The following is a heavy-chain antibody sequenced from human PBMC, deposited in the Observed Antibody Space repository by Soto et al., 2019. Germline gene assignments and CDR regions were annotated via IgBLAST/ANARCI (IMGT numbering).Heavy chain of an antibody. D-gene: IGHD1-26*01. V-gene: IGHV4-39*01. J-gene: IGHJ4*02. Sequence: SETLSVTCSVSGGAINSSSYYWVWNRQPRGEGLAWIGSSYYSGSAYYNPSLKSRVTISVDTSNNQFSLKLSSVTAADTAVYYCARHVPYSGSYYGGGLFDYWGQGTLVTVSS. CDR3: ARHVPYSGSYYGGGLFDY. CDR1: GGAINSSSYY. CDR2: SYYSGSA.